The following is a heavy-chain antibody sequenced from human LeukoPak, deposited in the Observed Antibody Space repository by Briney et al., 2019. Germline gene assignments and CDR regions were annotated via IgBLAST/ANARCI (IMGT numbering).Heavy chain of an antibody. CDR1: GGSFSGYY. CDR3: ARVGWIGGGY. J-gene: IGHJ4*02. V-gene: IGHV4-34*01. Sequence: SETLSLTCAVYGGSFSGYYWSWIRQPPGKGLEWIGEINHSGSTNYNPSLKSRVTISVDTPKNQFSLKLSSVTAADTAVYYCARVGWIGGGYWGQGTLVTVSS. D-gene: IGHD2-2*03. CDR2: INHSGST.